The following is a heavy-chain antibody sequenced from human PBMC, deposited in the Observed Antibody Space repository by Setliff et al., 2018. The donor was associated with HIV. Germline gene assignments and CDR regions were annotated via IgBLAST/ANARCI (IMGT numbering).Heavy chain of an antibody. V-gene: IGHV3-20*04. CDR3: TRRFGLADNAFDL. CDR1: GFTFDAYG. CDR2: ISWNGAKI. D-gene: IGHD3-3*01. J-gene: IGHJ3*01. Sequence: GGSLRPSCAASGFTFDAYGMNWVRHSPGKGLEWVSGISWNGAKIEYADSVKGRFIVSRDNSKNSLYLQLNSLRADDTAFYYCTRRFGLADNAFDLWGQGTMVTVSS.